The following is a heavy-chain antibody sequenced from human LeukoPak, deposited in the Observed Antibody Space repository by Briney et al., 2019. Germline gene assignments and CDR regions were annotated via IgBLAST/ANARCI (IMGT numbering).Heavy chain of an antibody. CDR3: ARTRGYSGYDYYYYGMDV. J-gene: IGHJ6*02. Sequence: PSETLSLTCTVSGGSISSSSYYWGWIRQPPGKGLEWIGSIYYSGSTYYNPSLKSRVTISLDTSKNQFSLKLSSVTAADTAVYYCARTRGYSGYDYYYYGMDVWGQGTTVTVSS. V-gene: IGHV4-39*01. CDR2: IYYSGST. D-gene: IGHD5-12*01. CDR1: GGSISSSSYY.